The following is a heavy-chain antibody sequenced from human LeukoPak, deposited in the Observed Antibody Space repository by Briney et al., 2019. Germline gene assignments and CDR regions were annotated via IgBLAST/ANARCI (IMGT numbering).Heavy chain of an antibody. CDR2: IYYSGST. Sequence: PSETLSLTCTVSGGSIGSTNYYWGWIRQPPGKGLEWIGSIYYSGSTYYNSSLKSRVTISVDTSKNQFSLKLSSVTAADTAVYYCARHRDYWGQGTLVPVSS. CDR3: ARHRDY. J-gene: IGHJ4*02. V-gene: IGHV4-39*01. CDR1: GGSIGSTNYY.